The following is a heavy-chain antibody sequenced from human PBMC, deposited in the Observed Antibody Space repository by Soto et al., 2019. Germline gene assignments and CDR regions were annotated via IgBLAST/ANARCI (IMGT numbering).Heavy chain of an antibody. V-gene: IGHV4-34*01. CDR2: INHSGST. CDR1: GGSFSGYY. Sequence: SETLSLTCAVYGGSFSGYYWSWIRQPPGKGLEWIGEINHSGSTNYNPSLKSRVTISVDTSKNQFSLKLSSVTAADTAVYYCARRRITGTTSHYHYGMDVWGQGTTVTVSS. J-gene: IGHJ6*02. D-gene: IGHD1-20*01. CDR3: ARRRITGTTSHYHYGMDV.